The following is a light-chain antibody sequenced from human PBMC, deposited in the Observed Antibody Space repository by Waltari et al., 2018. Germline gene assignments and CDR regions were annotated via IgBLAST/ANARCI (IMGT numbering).Light chain of an antibody. CDR1: QSVGRS. Sequence: EIVLTQSPRTLSLSPGERATLSCRASQSVGRSLAWYQQKPGQAPRLLISGASNRATGIPDRFSGSGSETDFSLTISRLEPEDFAVYYCQHYVRIPVTFGQGTTVEIK. J-gene: IGKJ1*01. CDR3: QHYVRIPVT. CDR2: GAS. V-gene: IGKV3-20*01.